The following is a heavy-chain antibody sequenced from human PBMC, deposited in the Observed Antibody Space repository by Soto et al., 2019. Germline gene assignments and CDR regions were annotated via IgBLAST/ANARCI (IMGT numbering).Heavy chain of an antibody. J-gene: IGHJ4*02. V-gene: IGHV3-7*01. CDR2: IKEDGSEI. CDR1: GFTFSTYW. CDR3: ARYLRSGPIDY. Sequence: EVQLVESGGGLVQPGGSLRLSCAASGFTFSTYWMSWVRQAPGKGLEWVANIKEDGSEIHYVDSVKGRITISRDNAKNSLYLQMNSLRAEDTAVYYCARYLRSGPIDYWGQGTLLTVSS. D-gene: IGHD3-10*01.